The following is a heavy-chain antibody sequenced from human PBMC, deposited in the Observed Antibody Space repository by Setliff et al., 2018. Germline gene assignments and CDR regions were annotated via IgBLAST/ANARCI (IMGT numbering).Heavy chain of an antibody. CDR2: ISGRGDST. CDR1: GFTFSSYA. Sequence: GGSLRLSCAASGFTFSSYAMTWVRQAPGKGLERVSAISGRGDSTFYEDAVKGRFTISRDNSKNTVYLEMNSLRAADTAVYYCARESWGGDYWGQGTLVTVSS. CDR3: ARESWGGDY. D-gene: IGHD3-16*01. J-gene: IGHJ4*02. V-gene: IGHV3-23*01.